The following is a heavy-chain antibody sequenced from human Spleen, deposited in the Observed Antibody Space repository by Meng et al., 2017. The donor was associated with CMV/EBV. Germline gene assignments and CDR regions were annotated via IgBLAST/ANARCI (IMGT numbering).Heavy chain of an antibody. CDR1: GFTFGAYG. D-gene: IGHD2-15*01. CDR3: TTDPYSNQEDY. CDR2: IKSKTDGGTT. V-gene: IGHV3-15*01. J-gene: IGHJ4*02. Sequence: GESLKISCAASGFTFGAYGMNWVRQAPGKGLEWVGRIKSKTDGGTTDYAAPVKGRFTISRDDSKNTLYLQMNSLKTEDTAVYYCTTDPYSNQEDYWGQGTLVTVSS.